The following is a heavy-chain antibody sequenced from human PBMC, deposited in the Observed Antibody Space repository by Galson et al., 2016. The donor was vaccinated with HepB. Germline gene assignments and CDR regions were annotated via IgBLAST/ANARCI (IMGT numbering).Heavy chain of an antibody. Sequence: SLRLSCAASGFTFTDYAVTWVRQAPGKGLQWVSAISSSGTSTYYADSVKDRFIISRDNSKNTVYLQLNSLRAEDTDVYYCAKGARCFGTGYFRDYYYYMDVWGKGTTVTVSS. D-gene: IGHD3/OR15-3a*01. V-gene: IGHV3-23*01. CDR1: GFTFTDYA. CDR2: ISSSGTST. J-gene: IGHJ6*03. CDR3: AKGARCFGTGYFRDYYYYMDV.